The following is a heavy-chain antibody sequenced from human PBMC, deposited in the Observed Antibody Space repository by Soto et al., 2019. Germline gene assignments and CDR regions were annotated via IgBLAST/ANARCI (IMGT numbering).Heavy chain of an antibody. Sequence: EVQLVESGGGLVQPGGSLRLYCAASGVTFNNNWMHWVRQAPGKGLDWSSRTNSDGKTTTHADFLKGRFIISRDNAKNTVYLQVNSVGGEDTAVYYCTRGGATGAGIYHFENWGHGTLVTVSS. CDR3: TRGGATGAGIYHFEN. CDR1: GVTFNNNW. J-gene: IGHJ4*01. D-gene: IGHD3-10*01. CDR2: TNSDGKTT. V-gene: IGHV3-74*01.